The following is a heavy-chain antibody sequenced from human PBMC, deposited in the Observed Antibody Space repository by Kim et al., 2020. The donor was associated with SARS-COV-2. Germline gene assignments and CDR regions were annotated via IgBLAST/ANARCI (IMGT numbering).Heavy chain of an antibody. J-gene: IGHJ5*02. Sequence: KGRFTIARDNSKNTLYLQMNSLRAEDTAVYYCAKDPDIGAAAGNLNWFDPWGQGTLVTVSS. D-gene: IGHD6-13*01. V-gene: IGHV3-23*01. CDR3: AKDPDIGAAAGNLNWFDP.